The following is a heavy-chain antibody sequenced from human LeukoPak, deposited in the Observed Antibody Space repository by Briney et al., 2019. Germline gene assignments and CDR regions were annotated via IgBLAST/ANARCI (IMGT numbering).Heavy chain of an antibody. CDR2: ISSSGRST. CDR3: AKEVPYLDY. V-gene: IGHV3-23*01. CDR1: GLTFNNYV. J-gene: IGHJ4*02. D-gene: IGHD1-1*01. Sequence: GGSLRLSCATSGLTFNNYVMTWVRQAPEKGLEWVSSISSSGRSTYYADSVRGRFPISRDNSKNTLFLQMNTLRADDTAVYYCAKEVPYLDYWGRGTLVTVSS.